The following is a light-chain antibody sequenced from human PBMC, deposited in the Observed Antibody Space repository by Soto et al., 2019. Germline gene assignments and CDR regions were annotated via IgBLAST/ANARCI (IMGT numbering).Light chain of an antibody. J-gene: IGLJ2*01. Sequence: QSVLTQPPSVSGAPGQRVTISCPGSSSNIGSGYDVHWYQHLPGTAPKLFIFGNDNRPSGVPDRFSGSKSGTSASLAITGLQTEDEADYYCQSYDSSLSAVVFGGGTKLTVL. V-gene: IGLV1-40*01. CDR2: GND. CDR1: SSNIGSGYD. CDR3: QSYDSSLSAVV.